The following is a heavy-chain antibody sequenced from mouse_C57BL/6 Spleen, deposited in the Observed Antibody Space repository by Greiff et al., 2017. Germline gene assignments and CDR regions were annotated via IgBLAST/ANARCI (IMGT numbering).Heavy chain of an antibody. J-gene: IGHJ4*01. CDR2: INPNNGGT. V-gene: IGHV1-18*01. Sequence: EVKLMESGPELVKPGASVKIPCKASGYTFTDYNMDWVKQSHGKSLEWIGDINPNNGGTIYNQKFKGKATLTVDKSSSTAYMELRSLTSEDTAVYYCARFMVTTRAMDYWGQGTSVTVSS. D-gene: IGHD2-2*01. CDR1: GYTFTDYN. CDR3: ARFMVTTRAMDY.